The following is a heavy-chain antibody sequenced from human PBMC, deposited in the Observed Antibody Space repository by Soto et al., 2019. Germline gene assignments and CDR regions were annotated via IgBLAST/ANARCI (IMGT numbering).Heavy chain of an antibody. D-gene: IGHD4-17*01. CDR1: GGSISSGGYY. V-gene: IGHV4-31*03. Sequence: PSETLSLTCTVSGGSISSGGYYWSWIRQHPGKGLEWIGYIYYSGSTYYNPSLKSRVTISVDTSKNQFSLKLSSVTAADTAVYYCARFLNYGHPNSSDPSGQGPLVTVSS. J-gene: IGHJ5*02. CDR3: ARFLNYGHPNSSDP. CDR2: IYYSGST.